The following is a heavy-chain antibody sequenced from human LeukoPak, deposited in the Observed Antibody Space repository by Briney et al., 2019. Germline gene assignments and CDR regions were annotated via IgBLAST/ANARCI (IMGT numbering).Heavy chain of an antibody. J-gene: IGHJ5*02. CDR1: GGSISSYY. D-gene: IGHD5-24*01. Sequence: SETQSLTCTVSGGSISSYYWSWIRQPPGKGLEWIGYIYYSGSTNYNPSLKSRVTISVDTSKNQFSLKLSSVTAADTAVYYCARALEMATRFDPWGQGTLVTVSS. V-gene: IGHV4-59*01. CDR2: IYYSGST. CDR3: ARALEMATRFDP.